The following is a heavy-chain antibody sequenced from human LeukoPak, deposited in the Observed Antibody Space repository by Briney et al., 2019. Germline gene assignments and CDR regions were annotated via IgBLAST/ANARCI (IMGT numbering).Heavy chain of an antibody. CDR2: IYYSGST. V-gene: IGHV4-39*07. D-gene: IGHD3-22*01. Sequence: SETLSLTCSVSGDSISSSSSYWGWIRQPPGKGLEWIGSIYYSGSTYYNPSLKSRVTISVDTSKNQFSLKLSSVTAADTAVYYCAREGDYYDTSGTLDYWGQGTLVTVSS. J-gene: IGHJ4*02. CDR3: AREGDYYDTSGTLDY. CDR1: GDSISSSSSY.